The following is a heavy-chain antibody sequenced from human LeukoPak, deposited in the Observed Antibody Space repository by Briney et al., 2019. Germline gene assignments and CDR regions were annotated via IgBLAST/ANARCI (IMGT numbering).Heavy chain of an antibody. D-gene: IGHD5-12*01. CDR2: FDPEDGET. J-gene: IGHJ5*02. Sequence: ASVKVSCKVSGYTLTELSMHWVRQAPGKGLEWMGGFDPEDGETIYAQKFQGRVTMTEDTSTDTAYMELSSPRSEDTAVYYCATNTYGYEGPYGWFDPWGQGTLVTVSS. CDR1: GYTLTELS. CDR3: ATNTYGYEGPYGWFDP. V-gene: IGHV1-24*01.